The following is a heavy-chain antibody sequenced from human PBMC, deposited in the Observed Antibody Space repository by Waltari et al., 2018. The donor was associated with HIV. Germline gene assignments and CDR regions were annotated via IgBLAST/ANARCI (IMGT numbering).Heavy chain of an antibody. D-gene: IGHD3-22*01. CDR1: GFTFSSYG. CDR3: ARDLDRKFDY. V-gene: IGHV3-33*01. J-gene: IGHJ4*02. Sequence: QVQLVESGGGVVQPGRSLRLSCSASGFTFSSYGMHGVRQAPGKGLEWVAVIWYDGSNKYYADSVKGRFTISRDNSKNTLYLQMNSLRAEDTAVYYCARDLDRKFDYWGQGTLVTVSS. CDR2: IWYDGSNK.